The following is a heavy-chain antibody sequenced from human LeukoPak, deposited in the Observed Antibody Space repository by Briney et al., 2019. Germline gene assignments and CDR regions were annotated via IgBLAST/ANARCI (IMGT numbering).Heavy chain of an antibody. J-gene: IGHJ4*02. Sequence: ASVQFSCKASGYPFTSFGVSWVRHAPGQGLEWMGWINPNSGGTNYAQKFQGRVTMTRDTSISTAYMKLSRLRSDDTAVYYCARDIEQQLVQYDYWGQGTLVTVSS. CDR1: GYPFTSFG. CDR3: ARDIEQQLVQYDY. D-gene: IGHD6-13*01. V-gene: IGHV1-2*02. CDR2: INPNSGGT.